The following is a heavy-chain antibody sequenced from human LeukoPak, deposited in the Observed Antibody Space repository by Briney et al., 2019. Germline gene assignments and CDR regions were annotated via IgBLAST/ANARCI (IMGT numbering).Heavy chain of an antibody. CDR2: ISGSGGST. CDR3: AKETYCSSTSCYRPDY. Sequence: GGSLRLSCAASGFTFSSYAMNWVRQAPGKGLEWVSAISGSGGSTYYADSVKGRFTISRDNSKNTLYLQMNSLRAEDTAVYYCAKETYCSSTSCYRPDYWGQGTLVTVSS. V-gene: IGHV3-23*01. J-gene: IGHJ4*02. CDR1: GFTFSSYA. D-gene: IGHD2-2*01.